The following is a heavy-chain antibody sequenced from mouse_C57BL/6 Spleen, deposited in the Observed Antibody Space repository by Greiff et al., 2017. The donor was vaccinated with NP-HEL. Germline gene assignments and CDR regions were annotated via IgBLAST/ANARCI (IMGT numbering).Heavy chain of an antibody. V-gene: IGHV1-47*01. J-gene: IGHJ1*03. CDR2: FHPSNDDT. CDR1: GYTFTTYP. CDR3: ARGDTTVVAHWYFDV. Sequence: QVQLKESGAELVKPGASVKMSCKASGYTFTTYPIEWMKQNHGKSLEWIGNFHPSNDDTKYNEKFKGKATLTVEKSSSTVYLELSRLTSDDSAVYYCARGDTTVVAHWYFDVWGTGTTVTVSS. D-gene: IGHD1-1*01.